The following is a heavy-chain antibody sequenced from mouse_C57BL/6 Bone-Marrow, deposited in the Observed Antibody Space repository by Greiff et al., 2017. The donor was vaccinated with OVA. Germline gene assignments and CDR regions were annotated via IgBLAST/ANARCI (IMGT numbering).Heavy chain of an antibody. CDR2: IYPGDGDT. CDR1: GYAFSSSW. D-gene: IGHD2-3*01. V-gene: IGHV1-82*01. J-gene: IGHJ2*01. CDR3: AGHEDGYYASYFDF. Sequence: VQLQESGPELVKPGASVKISCKASGYAFSSSWMNWVKQRPGKGLEWIGRIYPGDGDTNYNGKFKGKATLTADKSSSTAYMQLSSLTSEDSAVYVGAGHEDGYYASYFDFWGRGTALTVS.